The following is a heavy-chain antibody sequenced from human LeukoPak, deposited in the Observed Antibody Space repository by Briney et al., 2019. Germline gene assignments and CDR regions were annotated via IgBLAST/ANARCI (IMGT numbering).Heavy chain of an antibody. CDR3: AREPYSSGALFDP. D-gene: IGHD6-25*01. CDR1: GGSISSYY. V-gene: IGHV4-59*01. CDR2: IYYSGST. Sequence: SETLSLTCTVSGGSISSYYWSWIRQPPGKGLEWIGYIYYSGSTNYNPSLKSRVTISVDTSKNQFSLKLSSVTAADTAVYYCAREPYSSGALFDPWGQGTLVTVSS. J-gene: IGHJ5*02.